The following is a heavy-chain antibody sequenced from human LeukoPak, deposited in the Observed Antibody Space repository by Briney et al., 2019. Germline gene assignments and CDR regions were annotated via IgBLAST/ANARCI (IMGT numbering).Heavy chain of an antibody. CDR2: IRSKANSYAT. CDR1: GFTFSGSA. V-gene: IGHV3-73*01. D-gene: IGHD3-10*01. J-gene: IGHJ6*02. CDR3: TPTPIIYYYYGMDV. Sequence: GGSLRLSCAASGFTFSGSAMPWVRQASGKGLEWVGRIRSKANSYATAYAASVKGRFTISRDDSKNTAYLQMNSLKTEDTAVYYCTPTPIIYYYYGMDVWGQGTTVTVSS.